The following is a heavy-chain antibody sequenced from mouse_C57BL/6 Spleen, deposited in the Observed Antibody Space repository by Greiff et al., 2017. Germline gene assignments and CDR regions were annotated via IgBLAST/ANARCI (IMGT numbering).Heavy chain of an antibody. CDR2: ISYSGST. J-gene: IGHJ1*03. CDR1: GYSITSAY. V-gene: IGHV3-8*01. D-gene: IGHD1-1*01. CDR3: ASSPITDGSSYWYFDV. Sequence: EVKLVESGPGLAKPSQTLSLTCSVTGYSITSAYWNWIRKFPGNKLEYMGYISYSGSTYYNPSLKSRISITRDTSKNQYYLQLNSVTTEDTATYYCASSPITDGSSYWYFDVWGTGTTVTVSS.